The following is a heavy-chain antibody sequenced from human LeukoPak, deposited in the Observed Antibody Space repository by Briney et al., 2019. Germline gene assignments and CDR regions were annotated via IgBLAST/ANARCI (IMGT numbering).Heavy chain of an antibody. CDR1: GFTFSNYG. D-gene: IGHD6-6*01. V-gene: IGHV3-30*18. CDR3: AKDKQLAY. Sequence: GGSLRLSCAASGFTFSNYGMHWVRQAPGKGLEWVAVIPYDGSNKYYADSVKGRFTISRDNSKNTLYLQMNSLRAEDTAVYYCAKDKQLAYWGQGTLVTVSS. CDR2: IPYDGSNK. J-gene: IGHJ4*02.